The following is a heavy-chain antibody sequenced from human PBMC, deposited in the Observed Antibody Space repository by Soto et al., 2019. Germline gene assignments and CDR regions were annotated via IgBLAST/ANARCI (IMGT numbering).Heavy chain of an antibody. Sequence: QVQLQESGPGLVKPSGTLSLTCAVSGGSISSNNWWTWVRQSPGKGLELIGEIFHSVSTNYNPSLRRRVTISVDKSKNQFSLKLHSVTAADTAVYYCARAAPSATYADYWGQGTLVTVSS. CDR2: IFHSVST. D-gene: IGHD3-3*01. CDR3: ARAAPSATYADY. CDR1: GGSISSNNW. V-gene: IGHV4-4*02. J-gene: IGHJ4*02.